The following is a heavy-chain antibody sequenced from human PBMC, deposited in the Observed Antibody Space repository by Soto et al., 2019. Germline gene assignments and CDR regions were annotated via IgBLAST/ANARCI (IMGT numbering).Heavy chain of an antibody. Sequence: GGSLRLSCAASGFTFSSYAMTWVRQAPGKGLEWVSTITSGGNTYYADSVKGRFTISRDNSKNTLYLQMNSLRAEDTAVYYCAVDFWTSSQLYGMGDWGQGTRVTVSS. CDR3: AVDFWTSSQLYGMGD. V-gene: IGHV3-23*01. CDR1: GFTFSSYA. CDR2: ITSGGNT. D-gene: IGHD3-3*01. J-gene: IGHJ6*02.